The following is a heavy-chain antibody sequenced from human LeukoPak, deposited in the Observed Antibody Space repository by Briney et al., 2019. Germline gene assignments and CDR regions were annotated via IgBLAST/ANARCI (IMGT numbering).Heavy chain of an antibody. D-gene: IGHD1-1*01. CDR1: GFTFNNYW. CDR2: INQAGSEK. CDR3: ARLNTGTGQNYFED. V-gene: IGHV3-7*02. J-gene: IGHJ4*02. Sequence: GGSLRLSCAASGFTFNNYWMTWVRQAPGKGLEWVANINQAGSEKYFEDSVQGRFTISRDNAKNSLYLQMNSLRAEGTAVYYCARLNTGTGQNYFEDWGQGRLVTVSS.